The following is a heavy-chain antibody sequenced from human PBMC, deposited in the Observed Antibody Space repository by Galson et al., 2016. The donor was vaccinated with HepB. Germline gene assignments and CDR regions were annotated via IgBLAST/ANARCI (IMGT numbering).Heavy chain of an antibody. V-gene: IGHV3-23*01. CDR3: AKAPYSGTYLAYYYMGV. Sequence: SLRLSCAASGFTFNNYAMSWVRQAPGKGLEWVSAIRGSGDSTYYADSVKGRFTISRDNSKNTLYLRMNSLRAEDTALYYCAKAPYSGTYLAYYYMGVWGKGTTVTVSS. J-gene: IGHJ6*03. D-gene: IGHD1-26*01. CDR2: IRGSGDST. CDR1: GFTFNNYA.